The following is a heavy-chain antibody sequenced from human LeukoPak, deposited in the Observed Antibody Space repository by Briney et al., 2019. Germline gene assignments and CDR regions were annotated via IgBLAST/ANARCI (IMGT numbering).Heavy chain of an antibody. J-gene: IGHJ4*02. D-gene: IGHD6-19*01. Sequence: SETLSLTCTVSGDSISSYYWSWIRQPAGKGLEWIGRIYTSGSTNYDPSLKSRVTMSVDTSKNQFSLKLSSVTAADTAVYYCARGLRAVAGASGFVYWGPGTLVTVSS. V-gene: IGHV4-4*07. CDR1: GDSISSYY. CDR2: IYTSGST. CDR3: ARGLRAVAGASGFVY.